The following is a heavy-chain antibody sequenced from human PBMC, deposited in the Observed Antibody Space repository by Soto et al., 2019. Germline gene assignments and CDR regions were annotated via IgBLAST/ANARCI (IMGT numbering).Heavy chain of an antibody. J-gene: IGHJ4*02. CDR2: INDDGIST. Sequence: LRLSCAASGFTFSMYWMHWVRQVPGKGPEWVSRINDDGISTNYADSVKGRFTISRDNAKNTLYLQMNALRVEDTAVYYCTRGPRSTSTGTGAFWGQGTLVTVPQ. D-gene: IGHD1-1*01. CDR3: TRGPRSTSTGTGAF. CDR1: GFTFSMYW. V-gene: IGHV3-74*01.